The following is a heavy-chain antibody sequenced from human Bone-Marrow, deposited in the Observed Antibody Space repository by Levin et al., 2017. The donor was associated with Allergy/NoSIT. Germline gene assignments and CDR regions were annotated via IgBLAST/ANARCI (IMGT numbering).Heavy chain of an antibody. CDR3: ARDGRSAATPSW. CDR1: GFTFSNSW. V-gene: IGHV3-7*04. J-gene: IGHJ4*02. CDR2: IKQDGTEK. D-gene: IGHD2-2*01. Sequence: SCAASGFTFSNSWMSWVRQAPGKGLEWVANIKQDGTEKYYVDSVKGRFTISRDNAKNSLYLQMNSLRAEDTAVYYCARDGRSAATPSWWGQGTLVTVSS.